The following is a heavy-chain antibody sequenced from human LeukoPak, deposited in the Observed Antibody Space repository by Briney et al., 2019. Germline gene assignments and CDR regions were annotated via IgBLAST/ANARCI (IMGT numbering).Heavy chain of an antibody. CDR1: GFTFSSYS. CDR3: ARDWGGQQLYYFDY. V-gene: IGHV3-21*01. J-gene: IGHJ4*02. Sequence: GGSLRLSCAASGFTFSSYSMNWVRQAPGKGLEWVSSISSSSSYIYYAESVKGRFTISRDNAKNSLYLQVNSLRAEDTAVYYCARDWGGQQLYYFDYWGQGILVTVSS. D-gene: IGHD6-13*01. CDR2: ISSSSSYI.